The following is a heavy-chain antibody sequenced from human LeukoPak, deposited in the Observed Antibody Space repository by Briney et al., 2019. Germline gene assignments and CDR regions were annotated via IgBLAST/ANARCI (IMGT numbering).Heavy chain of an antibody. Sequence: PSETLSLTCAVYGVSFRSYYWGWIRQPPGXGLXXXXXXSYSGTTYYNPSLKSRVTISVDTSKNQFSLKLTSVTAADTAVYYCARLSYCSGGSCHFLFDYRGQGTLVTVSS. CDR1: GVSFRSYY. V-gene: IGHV4-34*01. D-gene: IGHD2-15*01. CDR3: ARLSYCSGGSCHFLFDY. CDR2: XSYSGTT. J-gene: IGHJ4*02.